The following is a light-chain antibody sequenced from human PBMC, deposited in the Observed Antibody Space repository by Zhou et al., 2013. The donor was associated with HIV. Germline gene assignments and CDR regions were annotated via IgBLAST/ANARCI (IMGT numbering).Light chain of an antibody. Sequence: IVLTQSPGTLSLSPGMRATLSCRASQSVGSNYLAWYQQRPGQAPRLLIFGASSRATGIPDRFSGSGSGTDFTLTISRLEPEDFAVYYCQQYDSSRTFGQGTKVEIK. CDR2: GAS. CDR1: QSVGSNY. J-gene: IGKJ1*01. CDR3: QQYDSSRT. V-gene: IGKV3-20*01.